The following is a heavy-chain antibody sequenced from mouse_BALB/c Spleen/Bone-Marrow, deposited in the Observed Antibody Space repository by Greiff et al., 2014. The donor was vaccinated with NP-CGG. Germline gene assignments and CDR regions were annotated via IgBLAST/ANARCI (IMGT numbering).Heavy chain of an antibody. V-gene: IGHV5-4*02. D-gene: IGHD1-1*02. CDR1: GFPFCDYY. CDR2: ISDGGSYS. Sequence: EVKLVQSGGGLVKPGGSLKLSCAASGFPFCDYYLSWVRPTPEKRLEWVGTISDGGSYSYYPDSVTGRFTISRDNAKNNLYLQMSSQKSEDTAMYYGAKSGERYGAMDYWGQGTSVTV. J-gene: IGHJ4*01. CDR3: AKSGERYGAMDY.